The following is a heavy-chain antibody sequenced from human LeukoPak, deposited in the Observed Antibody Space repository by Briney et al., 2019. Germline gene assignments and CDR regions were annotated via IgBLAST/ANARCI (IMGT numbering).Heavy chain of an antibody. V-gene: IGHV3-64D*06. CDR2: ISSNGDNT. J-gene: IGHJ3*01. D-gene: IGHD2-15*01. Sequence: GGSLRLSCSASGFPFNTYAIHWVRQAPGKGLEYVAGISSNGDNTDFADSAKGRFTIPRDNSKSTLFLQMNSLRAEDTAVYFCTRDSALLGVAFDLWGQGTVVTVSS. CDR1: GFPFNTYA. CDR3: TRDSALLGVAFDL.